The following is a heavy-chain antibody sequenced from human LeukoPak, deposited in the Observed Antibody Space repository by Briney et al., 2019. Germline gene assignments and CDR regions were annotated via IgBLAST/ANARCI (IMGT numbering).Heavy chain of an antibody. CDR2: IYSGGST. CDR1: GFTVSSNY. Sequence: GGSLRLSCAASGFTVSSNYMSWVRQAPGKGLEWVSVIYSGGSTYYADSVKGRFTISRDNSKNTLYLQMNSLRAEDTAAYYCARGYNSNYDWFDPWGQGTLVTVSS. J-gene: IGHJ5*02. D-gene: IGHD4-11*01. CDR3: ARGYNSNYDWFDP. V-gene: IGHV3-66*02.